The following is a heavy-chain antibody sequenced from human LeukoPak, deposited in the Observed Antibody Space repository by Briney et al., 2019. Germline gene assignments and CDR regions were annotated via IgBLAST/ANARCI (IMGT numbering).Heavy chain of an antibody. J-gene: IGHJ4*02. CDR2: ISGDGGGR. D-gene: IGHD6-19*01. V-gene: IGHV3-43*02. CDR1: GFTFDDYA. Sequence: GGSLRLSCAVSGFTFDDYAMHWVRQAPGKGLEWVSLISGDGGGRYYAGSVKGRFTVSRDNSKNSLYLQMNRLRTDDTAFYYCAKGADPLTWRMTTVAGTRFDFWGQGTLVTVSS. CDR3: AKGADPLTWRMTTVAGTRFDF.